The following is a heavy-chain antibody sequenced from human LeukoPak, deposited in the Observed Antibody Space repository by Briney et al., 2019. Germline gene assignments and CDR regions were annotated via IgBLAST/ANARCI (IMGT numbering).Heavy chain of an antibody. CDR1: GFSFTSYA. CDR3: AKEGAPLGGRPDY. J-gene: IGHJ4*02. CDR2: IRDDGNNI. Sequence: GETLRLSCAASGFSFTSYAMHWVRQAPGKGLEWVAFIRDDGNNIHYADSVKDRFTISRDNSKNTLYLQMNSLRVEDTAVYYCAKEGAPLGGRPDYWGQGTLVTVSS. D-gene: IGHD3-16*01. V-gene: IGHV3-30*02.